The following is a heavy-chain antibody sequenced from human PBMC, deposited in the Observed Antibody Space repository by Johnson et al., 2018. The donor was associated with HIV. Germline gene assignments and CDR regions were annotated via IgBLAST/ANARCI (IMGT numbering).Heavy chain of an antibody. D-gene: IGHD1-26*01. CDR3: AREVSLRVGATLPPSYAFDI. CDR1: GFTFDDHA. V-gene: IGHV3-20*04. J-gene: IGHJ3*02. CDR2: INWNGGST. Sequence: VQLVESGGGVVRPGGSLRLSCAASGFTFDDHAMNWVRQPPGKGLEWVSSINWNGGSTDYADSVKGRFTLSRDNAKNSLYLQMNSLRAEDTALYYCAREVSLRVGATLPPSYAFDIWGQGTLVSVSS.